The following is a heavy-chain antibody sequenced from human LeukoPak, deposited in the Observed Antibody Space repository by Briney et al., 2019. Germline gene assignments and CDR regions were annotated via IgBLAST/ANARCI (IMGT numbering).Heavy chain of an antibody. CDR1: GGSISSSSYY. CDR2: VYYIGTT. CDR3: ARGRYSSSWPFDY. V-gene: IGHV4-39*01. D-gene: IGHD6-13*01. Sequence: SETLSLTCTVSGGSISSSSYYWGWIRQPPGRGPEWIANVYYIGTTYSNPSLESRVAISVDTSKNQFSLKLSSVTAADTAVYYCARGRYSSSWPFDYWGQGTLVTVSS. J-gene: IGHJ4*02.